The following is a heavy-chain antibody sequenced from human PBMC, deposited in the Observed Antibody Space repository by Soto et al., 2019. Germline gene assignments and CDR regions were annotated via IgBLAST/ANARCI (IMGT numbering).Heavy chain of an antibody. CDR2: ISGSGGST. Sequence: EVQLLESGGGLVQPGGSLRLSCAASGFTFSSYAMSWVRQAPGKGLEWVSAISGSGGSTYYADSVKGRFTISRDNSKNTVYLQMNSLRAEDTAVYYCATMGGPSIFGVANRPSWFDPWGQGTLVTVSS. V-gene: IGHV3-23*01. J-gene: IGHJ5*02. D-gene: IGHD3-3*01. CDR3: ATMGGPSIFGVANRPSWFDP. CDR1: GFTFSSYA.